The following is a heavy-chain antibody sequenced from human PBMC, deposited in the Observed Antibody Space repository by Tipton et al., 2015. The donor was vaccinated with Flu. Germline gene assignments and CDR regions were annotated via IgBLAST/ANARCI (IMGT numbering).Heavy chain of an antibody. CDR3: ARDRGGPDFYYHGMDV. Sequence: SLRLSCVTSGFTFRNYWMNWVRQAPGKGLEWVANIKPDGSEKHYVESVRGRFTISRDNAKNSLYLQMNSLRAEDTGLYYCARDRGGPDFYYHGMDVWGQGTTVTVSS. CDR2: IKPDGSEK. J-gene: IGHJ6*02. CDR1: GFTFRNYW. V-gene: IGHV3-7*01. D-gene: IGHD3-10*01.